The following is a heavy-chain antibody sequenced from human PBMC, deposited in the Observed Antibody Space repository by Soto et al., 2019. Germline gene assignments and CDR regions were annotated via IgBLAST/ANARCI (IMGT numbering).Heavy chain of an antibody. V-gene: IGHV3-33*01. CDR3: ARGSIGVGSGRLNDYYYYMDV. CDR2: IWYDGSKK. J-gene: IGHJ6*03. Sequence: QVQLVESGGGVVQPGRSLRLSCAASGFTFSSYGMHWVRQAPGKGLEWVAVIWYDGSKKYYADSVKGRFTISRDNSKNTLYLQMNSLRAEETAVYYCARGSIGVGSGRLNDYYYYMDVWGKGTTVTVSS. D-gene: IGHD3-10*01. CDR1: GFTFSSYG.